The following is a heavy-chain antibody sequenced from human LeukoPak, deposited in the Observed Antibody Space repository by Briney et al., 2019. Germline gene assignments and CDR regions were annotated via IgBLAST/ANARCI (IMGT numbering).Heavy chain of an antibody. V-gene: IGHV3-23*01. D-gene: IGHD2-2*01. CDR3: ARSNCSSNSCYSKHFDS. Sequence: TGGSLRLSCAASGFTFSSYAMSWVRQAPGKGLEWVSAISGSGGSTYYADSVKGRFTISRDNSKDTLYLQMNSPRTEDTAVHYCARSNCSSNSCYSKHFDSWGQGTLVTVSS. CDR1: GFTFSSYA. J-gene: IGHJ4*02. CDR2: ISGSGGST.